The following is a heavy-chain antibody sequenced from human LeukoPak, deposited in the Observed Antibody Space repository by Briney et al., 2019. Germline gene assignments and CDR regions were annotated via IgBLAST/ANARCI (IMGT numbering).Heavy chain of an antibody. V-gene: IGHV3-21*01. J-gene: IGHJ4*02. CDR1: GFIFSSYS. D-gene: IGHD4-17*01. Sequence: GGSLRLSCAASGFIFSSYSMNWVRQAPGKGLEWVSSISSSSKYIFYADSVKGRFTISRDNAENSLYLQMNSLRAEDTAVYYCARFETVTPELDDYWGQGTLVTVSS. CDR2: ISSSSKYI. CDR3: ARFETVTPELDDY.